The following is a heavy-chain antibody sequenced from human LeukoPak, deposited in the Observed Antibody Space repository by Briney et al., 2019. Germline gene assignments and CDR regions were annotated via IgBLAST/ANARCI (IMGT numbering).Heavy chain of an antibody. CDR3: TRGSLSGSSRDY. Sequence: AASVKVSCKASGYTFTGYDINWVRQATGQGLEWMGWMNPNTGDTGYAQKFQGRVTMTRNSSIDTAYMELSGLRSEDTAVYYCTRGSLSGSSRDYWGQGTLLTVSS. J-gene: IGHJ4*02. CDR1: GYTFTGYD. V-gene: IGHV1-8*01. D-gene: IGHD1-26*01. CDR2: MNPNTGDT.